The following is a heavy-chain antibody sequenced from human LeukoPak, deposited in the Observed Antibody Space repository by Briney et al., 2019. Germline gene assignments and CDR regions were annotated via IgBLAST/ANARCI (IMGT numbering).Heavy chain of an antibody. V-gene: IGHV7-4-1*02. Sequence: ASVKVSCKASGYTFTNYSINGVRQAPGQGLEWLGWISTKTGNPRYAQAFTGHFVFSLDTSVTSAYLQITSLKADDTAVYYCVTATGYWGQGTQVTVSS. D-gene: IGHD1-1*01. CDR3: VTATGY. J-gene: IGHJ4*02. CDR2: ISTKTGNP. CDR1: GYTFTNYS.